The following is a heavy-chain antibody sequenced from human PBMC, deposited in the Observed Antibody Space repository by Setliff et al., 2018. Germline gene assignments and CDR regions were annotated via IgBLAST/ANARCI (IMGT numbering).Heavy chain of an antibody. Sequence: SETLSLTCSVSGGSIRNTSYHWGWIRQPPGKGLEWIANIYYSGNTYYNPSLESRLSMSADMSKNQLSLGLRSVIAADTAVYYCARIPSVRNIASRAFDIWGQGTMVTVSS. CDR1: GGSIRNTSYH. D-gene: IGHD2-15*01. V-gene: IGHV4-39*07. J-gene: IGHJ3*02. CDR3: ARIPSVRNIASRAFDI. CDR2: IYYSGNT.